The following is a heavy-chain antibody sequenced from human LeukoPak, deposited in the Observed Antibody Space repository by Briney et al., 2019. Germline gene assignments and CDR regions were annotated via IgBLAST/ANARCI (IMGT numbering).Heavy chain of an antibody. V-gene: IGHV5-51*01. Sequence: GESLKISCKGSGYSFTSYWIGWVRQMPGKGLEWMGIIYPGDSDTSYSPSFQGQVTISVDKSISTAYLQGSSLRASDTAMYYCARLRYGQNKDAFDIWGQGTMVTVSS. J-gene: IGHJ3*02. CDR2: IYPGDSDT. CDR1: GYSFTSYW. CDR3: ARLRYGQNKDAFDI. D-gene: IGHD3-16*02.